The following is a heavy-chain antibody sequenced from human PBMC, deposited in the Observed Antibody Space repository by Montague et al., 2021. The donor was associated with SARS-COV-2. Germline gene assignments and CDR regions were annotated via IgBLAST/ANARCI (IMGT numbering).Heavy chain of an antibody. CDR1: GGSISSANYY. J-gene: IGHJ5*02. Sequence: TLSLTCTVSGGSISSANYYWSWIRQPAGKGLEWIGRFYTSGSTNYNPSLKSRVAISADTSKNQFSLKLSSVTAAVTAVYYCASTYYYASGSLFDPWGQGTLVTVSS. D-gene: IGHD3-10*01. V-gene: IGHV4-61*02. CDR2: FYTSGST. CDR3: ASTYYYASGSLFDP.